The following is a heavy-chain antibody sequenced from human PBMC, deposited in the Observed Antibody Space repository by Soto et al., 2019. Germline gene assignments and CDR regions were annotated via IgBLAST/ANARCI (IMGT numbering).Heavy chain of an antibody. Sequence: SETLSLTCTVSGGSISGGDYYWSWIRQHPGKGLEWIGYIYYSGSTYYNPSLKSRVTISVDTSKNQFSLKLSSVTAADTAVYYCARSSVIVATIFDYWGQGTLVTVSS. CDR2: IYYSGST. CDR3: ARSSVIVATIFDY. CDR1: GGSISGGDYY. D-gene: IGHD5-12*01. V-gene: IGHV4-31*03. J-gene: IGHJ4*02.